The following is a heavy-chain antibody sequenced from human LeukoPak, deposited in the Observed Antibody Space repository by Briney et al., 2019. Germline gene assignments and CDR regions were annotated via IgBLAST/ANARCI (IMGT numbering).Heavy chain of an antibody. D-gene: IGHD3-22*01. Sequence: APVKVSCKASGYTFTNYYMHWVRQAPGQGLEWMGIINPSGGSTSYAQKFQGRVTMTRDTSTSTVYMELSSLRSEDTAVYYCASSSGYYSFWFDPWGQGTLVTVSS. CDR3: ASSSGYYSFWFDP. CDR2: INPSGGST. J-gene: IGHJ5*02. CDR1: GYTFTNYY. V-gene: IGHV1-46*01.